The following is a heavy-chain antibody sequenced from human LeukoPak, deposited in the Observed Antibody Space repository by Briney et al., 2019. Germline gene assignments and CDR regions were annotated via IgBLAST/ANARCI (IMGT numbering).Heavy chain of an antibody. V-gene: IGHV1-2*02. D-gene: IGHD6-13*01. CDR1: GYTFTGYY. J-gene: IGHJ6*03. Sequence: ASVKVSCKASGYTFTGYYMHWVRQAPGQGLEYLGWINPNGGGTNFPQKFQGRVTMTRDTSISTAYMELSRLRSDDTAVYYCARAELGIAAASYYYYYYYMDVWGKGTTVTVSS. CDR3: ARAELGIAAASYYYYYYYMDV. CDR2: INPNGGGT.